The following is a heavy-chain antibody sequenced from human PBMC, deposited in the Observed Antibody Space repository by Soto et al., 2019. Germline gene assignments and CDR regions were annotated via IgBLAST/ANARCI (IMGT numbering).Heavy chain of an antibody. D-gene: IGHD4-17*01. CDR2: ISDSGGST. CDR3: AKDRVEYGVMDV. V-gene: IGHV3-23*01. Sequence: GGSLRLSCAASGFTFSSYAMSWVRQAPGKGLEWVSAISDSGGSTYYADSVKGRFAISRDNSKNTLYLQMNSLRAEDTAVYYCAKDRVEYGVMDVWGQGTTVTVSS. CDR1: GFTFSSYA. J-gene: IGHJ6*02.